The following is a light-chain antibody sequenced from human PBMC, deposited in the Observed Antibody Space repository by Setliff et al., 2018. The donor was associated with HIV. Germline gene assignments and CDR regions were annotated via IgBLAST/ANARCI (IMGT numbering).Light chain of an antibody. CDR1: KSLLSSSNNKNY. V-gene: IGKV4-1*01. J-gene: IGKJ4*01. CDR2: WAS. CDR3: QQYSATPLT. Sequence: DIVMTQSPDSLTVSLGERATINCKSSKSLLSSSNNKNYLTWYQQKPGQPPKLLIYWASTRESGVPDRFSGSGSGTDFTLTISSLQAEDVAIYYCQQYSATPLTFGGGTRWIS.